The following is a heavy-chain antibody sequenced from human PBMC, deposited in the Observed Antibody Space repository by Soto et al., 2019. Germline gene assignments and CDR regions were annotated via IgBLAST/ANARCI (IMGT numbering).Heavy chain of an antibody. CDR2: IYATGTT. CDR3: VRDRTKTLRDWFDP. V-gene: IGHV4-4*07. J-gene: IGHJ5*02. D-gene: IGHD1-1*01. CDR1: GASISGFY. Sequence: SETLSLTCTVSGASISGFYWSWIRKSAGKGLEWIGRIYATGTTDYNPSLKSRVMMSVDTSKKQFSLKLRSVTAEDTAVYYCVRDRTKTLRDWFDPWGQGISVTVSS.